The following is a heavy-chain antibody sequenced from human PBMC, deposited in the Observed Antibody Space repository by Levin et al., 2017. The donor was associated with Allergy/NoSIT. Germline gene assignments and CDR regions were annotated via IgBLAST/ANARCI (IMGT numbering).Heavy chain of an antibody. Sequence: SQTLSLTCTVSGASISSYYWSWIRQPPGKGLEWIGYIYYSGSTDYNPSLKSRVTISVDTSKNQFSLKLTSVTAADTAVYYCAGHAQRQWLVGFEFDYWGQGTLVTVSS. CDR2: IYYSGST. CDR3: AGHAQRQWLVGFEFDY. D-gene: IGHD6-19*01. J-gene: IGHJ4*02. CDR1: GASISSYY. V-gene: IGHV4-59*08.